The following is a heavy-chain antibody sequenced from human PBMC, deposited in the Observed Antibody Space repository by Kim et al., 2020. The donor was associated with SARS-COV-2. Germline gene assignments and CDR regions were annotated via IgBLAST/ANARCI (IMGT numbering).Heavy chain of an antibody. CDR3: ARDRRYYDFWSGYYGDLGY. CDR2: INAGNGNT. CDR1: GYTFTSYA. V-gene: IGHV1-3*01. Sequence: ASVKVSCKASGYTFTSYAMHWVRQAPGQRLEWMGWINAGNGNTKYSQKFQGRVTITRDTSASTAYMELSSLRSEDTAVYYCARDRRYYDFWSGYYGDLGYCGQGTLVTVSS. J-gene: IGHJ4*02. D-gene: IGHD3-3*01.